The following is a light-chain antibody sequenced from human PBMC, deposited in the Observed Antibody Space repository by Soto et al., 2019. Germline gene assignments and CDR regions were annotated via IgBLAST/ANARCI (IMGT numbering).Light chain of an antibody. J-gene: IGLJ1*01. CDR3: SSFASTHTYV. Sequence: QSVLTQPASVSGSPGQSITISCTGTSSDVAFYNYVSWYQQHPGKAPKLLIYEVSNRPSGVSHRFSGSKSGNTASLTISGLQAEDEADYYCSSFASTHTYVFGTGTKVTVL. V-gene: IGLV2-14*01. CDR2: EVS. CDR1: SSDVAFYNY.